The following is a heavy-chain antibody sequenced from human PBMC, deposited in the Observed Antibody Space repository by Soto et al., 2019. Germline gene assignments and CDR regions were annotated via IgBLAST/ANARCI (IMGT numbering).Heavy chain of an antibody. V-gene: IGHV3-53*01. CDR2: IYSGGST. J-gene: IGHJ6*02. Sequence: HPGGSLRLSCAASGFTVSSNYMSWVRQAPGKGLEWVSVIYSGGSTYYADSVKGRFTISRDNSKNTLYLQMNSLRAEDTAVYYCARDNPLRFDPREHYYYGMDVWGQGTTVTVSS. D-gene: IGHD3-3*01. CDR1: GFTVSSNY. CDR3: ARDNPLRFDPREHYYYGMDV.